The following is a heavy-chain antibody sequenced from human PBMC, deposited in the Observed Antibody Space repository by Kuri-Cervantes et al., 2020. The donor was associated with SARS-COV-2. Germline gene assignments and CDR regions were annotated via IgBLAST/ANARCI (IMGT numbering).Heavy chain of an antibody. Sequence: GGSLRLSCAASGFTFSSYSMNWVRQAPGKGLEWVSYISSSSSTIYYADSVKGRFTISRDNAKNSLYLQMNSLRAEDAAVYYCARDPSQSVGATFDYWGQGTLVTVSS. D-gene: IGHD1-26*01. CDR2: ISSSSSTI. CDR1: GFTFSSYS. J-gene: IGHJ4*02. V-gene: IGHV3-48*01. CDR3: ARDPSQSVGATFDY.